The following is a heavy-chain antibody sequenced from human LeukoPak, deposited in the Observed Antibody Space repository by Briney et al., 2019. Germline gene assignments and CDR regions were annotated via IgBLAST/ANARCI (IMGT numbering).Heavy chain of an antibody. D-gene: IGHD6-19*01. CDR3: APHSPGIAEAGSSYYFDY. CDR1: GFIFSCYA. Sequence: GGSLRLSCAASGFIFSCYAMSWVRQAPGKGLELVSAISGSGGSTYYADSVRRRFTISRNNSKNTMYLQINNLRAEDTAVYDCAPHSPGIAEAGSSYYFDYWGQGTLVTVSS. CDR2: ISGSGGST. J-gene: IGHJ4*02. V-gene: IGHV3-23*01.